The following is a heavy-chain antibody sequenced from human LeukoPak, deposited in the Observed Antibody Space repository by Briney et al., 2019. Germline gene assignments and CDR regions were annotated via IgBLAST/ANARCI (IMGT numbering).Heavy chain of an antibody. J-gene: IGHJ4*02. CDR1: GGSISSGNYY. V-gene: IGHV4-39*07. D-gene: IGHD3-22*01. Sequence: SETLSLTCTVSGGSISSGNYYWGWIRQPPGKGLEWIGSISHSGSTYYNASLKSRVRISVDTSKNQLSLNLKSVTAADTAVYYCARGHDSSGYVPYWGQGTLVTVSS. CDR2: ISHSGST. CDR3: ARGHDSSGYVPY.